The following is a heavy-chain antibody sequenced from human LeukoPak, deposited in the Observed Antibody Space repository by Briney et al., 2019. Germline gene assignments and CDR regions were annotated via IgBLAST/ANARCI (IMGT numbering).Heavy chain of an antibody. CDR2: ISGTGATI. D-gene: IGHD3-22*01. CDR1: GFIFSDYY. Sequence: PGGSLRLSCAASGFIFSDYYMSWIRQAPGKGLEWISYISGTGATISYADSVKGQFTISRDNAKNSLYLQMNSLSAEDTAVYYCARDRNYDSSVTFAYWGRGTLVTVSS. V-gene: IGHV3-11*01. J-gene: IGHJ4*02. CDR3: ARDRNYDSSVTFAY.